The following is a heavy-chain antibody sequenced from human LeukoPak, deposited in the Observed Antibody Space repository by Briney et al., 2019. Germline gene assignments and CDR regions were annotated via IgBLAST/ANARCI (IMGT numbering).Heavy chain of an antibody. CDR2: IYYSGTT. CDR1: GGSITNYY. J-gene: IGHJ2*01. V-gene: IGHV4-59*08. CDR3: VRFTFDIVASNWYFDL. Sequence: SETLSLTCTVSGGSITNYYWGWIRQPPGKGLVWVGHIYYSGTTTYNPSLESRVTISVDTSENQFSLKLTSVTAADTAVYYCVRFTFDIVASNWYFDLWGRGTLVTVSS. D-gene: IGHD5-12*01.